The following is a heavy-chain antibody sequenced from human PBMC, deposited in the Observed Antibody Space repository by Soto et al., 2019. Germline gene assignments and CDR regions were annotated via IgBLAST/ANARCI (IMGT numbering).Heavy chain of an antibody. CDR3: VRDSGAKLSSS. J-gene: IGHJ4*02. Sequence: SVEVSCKASGGTFSSYRINWVRQAPGQGLEWMGGIVPIYRTADSAQEFQGRVTITADESARTAYMELRSLKSRDTAVYYCVRDSGAKLSSSWGQGTLVTVSS. D-gene: IGHD6-13*01. V-gene: IGHV1-69*13. CDR1: GGTFSSYR. CDR2: IVPIYRTA.